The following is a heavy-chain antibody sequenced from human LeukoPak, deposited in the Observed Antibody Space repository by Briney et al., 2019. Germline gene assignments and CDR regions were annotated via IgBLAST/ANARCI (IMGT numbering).Heavy chain of an antibody. Sequence: SGPALVKPTQTLTLTCTFSRFSLSTSGMCVSWIRQPPGKALEWLARIDWDDDKYYSTSLKTRLTISKDTSKNQVVLTMTNMDPVDTATYYCARMRYDSSGYYRDYYFDYWGQGTLVTVSS. CDR3: ARMRYDSSGYYRDYYFDY. J-gene: IGHJ4*02. CDR2: IDWDDDK. CDR1: RFSLSTSGMC. D-gene: IGHD3-22*01. V-gene: IGHV2-70*11.